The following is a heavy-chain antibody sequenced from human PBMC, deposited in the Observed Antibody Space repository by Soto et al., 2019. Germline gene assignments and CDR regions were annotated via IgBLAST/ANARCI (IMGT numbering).Heavy chain of an antibody. Sequence: QVQLQESGPGLVKPSQTLSLTCTVSGGSISSGGYYWSWIRQHPGKGLEWIGYIYYSGSTYYNPSLQSRVTLSVDTSKNQFSLKLSSVTAAGTAVYYCARVSLVVVPAAFYFDYWGQGTLVTVSS. J-gene: IGHJ4*02. V-gene: IGHV4-31*03. CDR3: ARVSLVVVPAAFYFDY. CDR2: IYYSGST. D-gene: IGHD2-2*01. CDR1: GGSISSGGYY.